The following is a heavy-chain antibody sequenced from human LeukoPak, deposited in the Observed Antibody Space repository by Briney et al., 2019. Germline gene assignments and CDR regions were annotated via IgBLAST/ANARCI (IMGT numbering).Heavy chain of an antibody. V-gene: IGHV3-53*01. J-gene: IGHJ4*02. CDR1: GFTVSSNY. Sequence: PGGSLRLSCAASGFTVSSNYMSWVRQAPGKGLEWVSVIYSGGSTYYADSVKGRFTISRGNSKNTLYLQMNSLRAEDTAVYYCARDRSYGSGSYDYWGQGTLVTVSS. CDR3: ARDRSYGSGSYDY. D-gene: IGHD3-10*01. CDR2: IYSGGST.